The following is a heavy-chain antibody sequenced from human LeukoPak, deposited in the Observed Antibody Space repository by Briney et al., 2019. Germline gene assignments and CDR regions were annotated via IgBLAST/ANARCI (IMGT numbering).Heavy chain of an antibody. J-gene: IGHJ4*02. Sequence: ASVKVSCKASGGTFSSYAISWVRQAPGQGLEWMGWITTYNGNTNYAQKLQGRVTMTRDTSTSTAYLELRSLISDDTAVYYCARTQYQLPFDYWGQGTLVTVSS. CDR2: ITTYNGNT. D-gene: IGHD2-2*01. V-gene: IGHV1-18*01. CDR1: GGTFSSYA. CDR3: ARTQYQLPFDY.